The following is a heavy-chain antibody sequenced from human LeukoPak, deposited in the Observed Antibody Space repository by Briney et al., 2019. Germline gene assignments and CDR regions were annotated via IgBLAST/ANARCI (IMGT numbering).Heavy chain of an antibody. V-gene: IGHV4-30-4*08. CDR3: ARRLGGNGGLDY. CDR1: GDSINSGDYY. D-gene: IGHD4-23*01. Sequence: PSQTLSLTCTVSGDSINSGDYYWTWVRQPPGKGLEWIGYISYTWRTYYNPSLNSRLTISIDTSKNHFSLRLTSVTAAGTAVYYCARRLGGNGGLDYWGQGTLVTVSS. CDR2: ISYTWRT. J-gene: IGHJ4*02.